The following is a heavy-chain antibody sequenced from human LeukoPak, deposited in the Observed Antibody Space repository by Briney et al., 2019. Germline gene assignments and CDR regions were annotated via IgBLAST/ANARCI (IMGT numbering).Heavy chain of an antibody. V-gene: IGHV1-69*04. CDR3: ARDDKASGSVRGVIITH. J-gene: IGHJ4*02. Sequence: GAPVKVSCKASGGTFSSYAISWVRQAPGQGLEWMGRIIPILGIANYAQKFQGRVTITADKSTSTAYMELSSLRSEDTAVYYCARDDKASGSVRGVIITHWGQGTLVTVSS. D-gene: IGHD3-10*02. CDR2: IIPILGIA. CDR1: GGTFSSYA.